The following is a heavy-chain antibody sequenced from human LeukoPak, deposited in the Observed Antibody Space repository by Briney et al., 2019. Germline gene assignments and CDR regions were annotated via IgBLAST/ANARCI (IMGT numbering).Heavy chain of an antibody. CDR2: INPNNGGT. J-gene: IGHJ6*03. V-gene: IGHV1-2*02. Sequence: ASVTVSCTASGYTFTVYYIHWVRQPPGQGLEWMGWINPNNGGTKSAQKFQGRVTMTRDTSTSTAYMDLSRLTSDDTAVYYCASAGYSGYDHYYYYYMDVWGKGTTVTVSS. CDR1: GYTFTVYY. D-gene: IGHD5-12*01. CDR3: ASAGYSGYDHYYYYYMDV.